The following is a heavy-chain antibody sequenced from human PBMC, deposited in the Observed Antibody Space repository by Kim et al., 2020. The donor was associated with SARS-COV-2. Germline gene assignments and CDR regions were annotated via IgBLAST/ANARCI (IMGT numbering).Heavy chain of an antibody. J-gene: IGHJ4*02. CDR1: GFTFSSYS. CDR3: ARGVAAAAGTGY. V-gene: IGHV3-21*01. CDR2: ISSSSSYI. D-gene: IGHD6-13*01. Sequence: GGSLRLSCAASGFTFSSYSMNWVRQAPGKGLEWVSSISSSSSYIYYADSVKGRFTISRDNAKNSLYLQMNSLRAEDTAVYYCARGVAAAAGTGYWGQGTLVTVSS.